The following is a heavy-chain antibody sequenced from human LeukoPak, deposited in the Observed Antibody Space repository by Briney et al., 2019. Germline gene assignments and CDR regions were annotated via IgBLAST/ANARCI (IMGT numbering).Heavy chain of an antibody. CDR3: ARDLRALDAFDI. D-gene: IGHD5/OR15-5a*01. V-gene: IGHV1-69*13. CDR2: IIPIFGTA. CDR1: GGTFSSYA. J-gene: IGHJ3*02. Sequence: ASVKVSCKASGGTFSSYAIGWVRQAPGQGLEWMGGIIPIFGTANYAQKFQGRVTITADESTSTAYMELSSLRSEDTAVYYCARDLRALDAFDIWGQGTKVTVSS.